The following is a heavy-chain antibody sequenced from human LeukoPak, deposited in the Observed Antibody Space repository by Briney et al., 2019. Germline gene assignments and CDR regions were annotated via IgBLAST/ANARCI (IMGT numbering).Heavy chain of an antibody. J-gene: IGHJ4*02. D-gene: IGHD3-10*01. Sequence: GGSLRLSCAASGFTFSSYGMHWVRQAPGKGLEWVAFIRLDGSNKYYADSVKGRFTISRDNSKNTLYLEMNSLRAEDTAVYYCAKDIGSYYDYWGQGILVTVSS. CDR3: AKDIGSYYDY. CDR1: GFTFSSYG. V-gene: IGHV3-30*02. CDR2: IRLDGSNK.